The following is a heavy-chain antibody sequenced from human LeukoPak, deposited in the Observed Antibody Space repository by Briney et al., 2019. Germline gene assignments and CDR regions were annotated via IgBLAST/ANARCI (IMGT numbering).Heavy chain of an antibody. CDR2: IYYRVTS. V-gene: IGHV4-59*12. D-gene: IGHD1-26*01. CDR1: GDSISTYY. J-gene: IGHJ6*03. CDR3: ARDLSGSYSGTHYYYYYMDV. Sequence: PSETLSLTCTVSGDSISTYYWSWIRQPPGKGLEWIGYIYYRVTSDYNPSLKSRVTISVDTSKNQFSLKLSSVTAADTAVYYCARDLSGSYSGTHYYYYYMDVWGKGTTVTISS.